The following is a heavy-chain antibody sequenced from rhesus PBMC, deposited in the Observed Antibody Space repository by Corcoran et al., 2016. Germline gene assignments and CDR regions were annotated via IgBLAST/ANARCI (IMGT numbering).Heavy chain of an antibody. Sequence: QVQLQESGPGLVKPSETLSLTCAVSGGSISSNYWSWIRPAPGTGLEWIGRIYGSGGSPDYNPSIKSRVTISTDTSKNQFSLKLSSVTAADTAVYYCARDGYSYSYSFFDYWGQGVLVTVSS. J-gene: IGHJ4*01. CDR3: ARDGYSYSYSFFDY. CDR1: GGSISSNY. D-gene: IGHD5-12*01. CDR2: IYGSGGSP. V-gene: IGHV4-160*01.